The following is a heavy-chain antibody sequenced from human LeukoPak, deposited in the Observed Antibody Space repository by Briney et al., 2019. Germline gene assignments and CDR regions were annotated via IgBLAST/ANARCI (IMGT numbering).Heavy chain of an antibody. CDR3: ARDPLSHEDIVVVVAGRGMDV. D-gene: IGHD2-15*01. CDR2: TYYRSKWYN. V-gene: IGHV6-1*01. Sequence: SQTLSLTCAISGDSVSSNSAAWNWIRQSPSRGLEWLGRTYYRSKWYNDYAVSVKSRITINPDTSKNQFSLQLNSVTPEDTAVYYCARDPLSHEDIVVVVAGRGMDVWGQGTTVTVSS. CDR1: GDSVSSNSAA. J-gene: IGHJ6*02.